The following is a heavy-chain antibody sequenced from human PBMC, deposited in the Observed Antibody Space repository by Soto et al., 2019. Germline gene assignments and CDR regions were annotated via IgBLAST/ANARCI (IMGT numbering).Heavy chain of an antibody. CDR2: IVVGSGNT. Sequence: SVKVSCKASGFTFTSSAVQWVRQARGQRLEWIGWIVVGSGNTNYAQKFQERVTITRDTSTSTAYMELSSLRSEDTAVYYCAADHSSSWYWGYYGMDVWGQGTTVTVSS. CDR3: AADHSSSWYWGYYGMDV. J-gene: IGHJ6*02. V-gene: IGHV1-58*01. D-gene: IGHD6-13*01. CDR1: GFTFTSSA.